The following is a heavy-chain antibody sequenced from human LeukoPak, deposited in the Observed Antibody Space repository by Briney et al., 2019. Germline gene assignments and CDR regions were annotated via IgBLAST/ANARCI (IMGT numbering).Heavy chain of an antibody. CDR3: AMVFLEWSGDEDY. CDR2: ISSSSSTI. Sequence: QSGGSLRLSCAASGFTFSSHSMNWVRQAPGKGLEWVSYISSSSSTIYYADSVKGRFTISRDNAKNSLNLQMNSLRAEDTAVYYCAMVFLEWSGDEDYWGQGTLVTVSS. CDR1: GFTFSSHS. J-gene: IGHJ4*02. V-gene: IGHV3-48*04. D-gene: IGHD3-3*01.